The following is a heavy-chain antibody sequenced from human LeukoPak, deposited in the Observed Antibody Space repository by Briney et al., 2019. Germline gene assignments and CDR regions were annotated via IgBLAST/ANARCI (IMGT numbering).Heavy chain of an antibody. V-gene: IGHV4-39*07. J-gene: IGHJ5*02. CDR3: ARGDIVVVPAAIRWQNWFDP. Sequence: SETLSLTCTVSGGSISSSSYYWGWIRQPPGKGLEWIGSIYYSGSTYYNPSLKSRVTISVDTSKNQFSLKLSSVTAADTAVYYCARGDIVVVPAAIRWQNWFDPWGQGTLVTVSS. CDR1: GGSISSSSYY. D-gene: IGHD2-2*02. CDR2: IYYSGST.